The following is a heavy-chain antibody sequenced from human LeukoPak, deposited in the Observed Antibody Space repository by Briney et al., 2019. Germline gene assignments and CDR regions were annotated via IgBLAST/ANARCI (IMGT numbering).Heavy chain of an antibody. CDR1: GGSISSGGYS. Sequence: SQTLSLTCAVSGGSISSGGYSWSWIRQPPGKGLEWIGYIYHSGSTYYNPSLKSRVTISVDRSKNQFSLKLSSVTAADTVVYYCARDKGTFDIWGQGTMVTVSS. CDR3: ARDKGTFDI. J-gene: IGHJ3*02. CDR2: IYHSGST. V-gene: IGHV4-30-2*01.